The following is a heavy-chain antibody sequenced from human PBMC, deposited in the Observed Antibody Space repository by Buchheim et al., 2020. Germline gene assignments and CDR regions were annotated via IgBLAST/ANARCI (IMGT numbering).Heavy chain of an antibody. CDR3: ASSYYYDSSGYYEIDY. Sequence: QVQLQESGPGLGKPSETLSLTCTVSGGSISSSYWSWIRQPPGKGLEWIGYIYYSGGTNYNPSLKGRVPISEEPPKNPFSLKLSSVTAADTAVYYCASSYYYDSSGYYEIDYWGQGTL. V-gene: IGHV4-59*01. D-gene: IGHD3-22*01. CDR1: GGSISSSY. CDR2: IYYSGGT. J-gene: IGHJ4*02.